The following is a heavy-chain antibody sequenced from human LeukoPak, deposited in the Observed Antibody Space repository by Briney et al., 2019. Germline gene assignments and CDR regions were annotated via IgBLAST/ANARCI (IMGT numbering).Heavy chain of an antibody. CDR1: GYTFTSYG. V-gene: IGHV1-18*01. Sequence: ASVKVSCKASGYTFTSYGISWVRQAPGQGLEWMGWISAYNGNTNYAQKLQGRVTMTTDTSTSTAYMELRGLRSDDTAVYYCASASSPYYYYGMDVWGQGTTVTVSS. CDR2: ISAYNGNT. CDR3: ASASSPYYYYGMDV. J-gene: IGHJ6*02. D-gene: IGHD2-2*01.